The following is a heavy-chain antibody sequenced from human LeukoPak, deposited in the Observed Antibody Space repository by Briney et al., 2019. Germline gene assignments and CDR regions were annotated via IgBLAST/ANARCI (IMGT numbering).Heavy chain of an antibody. V-gene: IGHV4-61*08. J-gene: IGHJ3*02. CDR1: GASITTSGFY. CDR2: IYYSGST. D-gene: IGHD5-12*01. Sequence: SETLSLTCTISGASITTSGFYWSWIRQPPGKGLEWIGYIYYSGSTNYNPSLKSRVTISVDTSKNQFSLKLSSVTAADTAVYYCARIVATTLSLGAFDIWGQGTMVTVSS. CDR3: ARIVATTLSLGAFDI.